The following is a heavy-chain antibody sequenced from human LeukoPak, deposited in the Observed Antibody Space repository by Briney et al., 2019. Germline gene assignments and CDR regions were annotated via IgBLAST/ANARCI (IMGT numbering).Heavy chain of an antibody. Sequence: SETLSLTCTVSGGSISSSSYYWGWIRQPAGKGLEWIGRIYTSGSTNYNPSLKSRVTMSVDTSKNQFSLKLSSVTAADTAVYYCARSRAMVKYYFDYWGQGTLVTVSS. CDR3: ARSRAMVKYYFDY. D-gene: IGHD5-18*01. J-gene: IGHJ4*02. CDR1: GGSISSSSYY. V-gene: IGHV4-61*02. CDR2: IYTSGST.